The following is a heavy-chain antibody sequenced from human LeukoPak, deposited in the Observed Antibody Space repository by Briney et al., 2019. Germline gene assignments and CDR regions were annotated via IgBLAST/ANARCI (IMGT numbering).Heavy chain of an antibody. CDR1: GFTFSSYA. D-gene: IGHD2-15*01. CDR2: IISKSDGGTT. CDR3: TTIRVYCTGGSCYSLGSG. Sequence: GGSLRLSCAASGFTFSSYAMSWVRQAPGKGLEWVGRIISKSDGGTTDYAAPVKGRCTISRDDSKNTLYLQMNSLKTEDTAVYYCTTIRVYCTGGSCYSLGSGWGQGTLVTVSS. J-gene: IGHJ4*02. V-gene: IGHV3-15*01.